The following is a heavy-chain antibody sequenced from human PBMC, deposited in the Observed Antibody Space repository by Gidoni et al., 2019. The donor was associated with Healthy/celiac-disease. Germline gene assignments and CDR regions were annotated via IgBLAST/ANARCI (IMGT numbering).Heavy chain of an antibody. CDR3: ARGEGYCSSTSCYTSWFDP. CDR1: GGSISIGDYY. Sequence: QVQLPESGPGLVKPSQTLSLTCTVSGGSISIGDYYWSWIRQPPVKGLEWIGYIYYSGSTYYNPSLKSRVTRSVDTSKNQFSLKLSSVTAADTAVYYCARGEGYCSSTSCYTSWFDPWGQGTLVTVSS. J-gene: IGHJ5*02. V-gene: IGHV4-30-4*01. D-gene: IGHD2-2*02. CDR2: IYYSGST.